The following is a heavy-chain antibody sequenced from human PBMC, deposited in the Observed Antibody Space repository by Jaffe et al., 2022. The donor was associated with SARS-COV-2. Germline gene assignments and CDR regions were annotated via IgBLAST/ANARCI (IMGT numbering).Heavy chain of an antibody. D-gene: IGHD2-15*01. Sequence: QVQLVQSGAEVKKPGSSVKVSCKASGGTFSSYAISWVRQAPGQGLEWMGGIIPIFGTANYAQKFQGRVTITADESTSTAYMELSSLRSEDTAVYYCARELGYCSGGSCSYAFDIWGQGTMVTVSS. CDR2: IIPIFGTA. CDR1: GGTFSSYA. CDR3: ARELGYCSGGSCSYAFDI. V-gene: IGHV1-69*01. J-gene: IGHJ3*02.